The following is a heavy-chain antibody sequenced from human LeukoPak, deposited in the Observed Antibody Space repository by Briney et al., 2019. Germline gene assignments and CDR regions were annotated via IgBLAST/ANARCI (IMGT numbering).Heavy chain of an antibody. CDR1: GYTFTHSW. Sequence: GESLKISCETSGYTFTHSWIAWVRQMPGKGPEYMGIVDPGGSEARYSPSFQGQVTFSVDKSINTAYLRWGSLKASDTGMYYCARLGGSGSFLNPFDQWGQGTLVIVSS. J-gene: IGHJ5*02. CDR3: ARLGGSGSFLNPFDQ. D-gene: IGHD3-10*01. V-gene: IGHV5-51*01. CDR2: VDPGGSEA.